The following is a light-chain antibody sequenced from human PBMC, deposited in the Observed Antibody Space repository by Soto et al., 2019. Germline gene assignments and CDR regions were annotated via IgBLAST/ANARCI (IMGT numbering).Light chain of an antibody. CDR1: SSDVGGYNF. V-gene: IGLV2-14*01. CDR3: SSLTSTGTLI. J-gene: IGLJ2*01. CDR2: EVT. Sequence: QSALTQPASVSGSPGQSITISCTGTSSDVGGYNFVSWYQQHPGKVPKLMIYEVTDRPSGVSHRFSGSKSGNTASLTISGLQAEDEADYYCSSLTSTGTLIFGGGTKVTVL.